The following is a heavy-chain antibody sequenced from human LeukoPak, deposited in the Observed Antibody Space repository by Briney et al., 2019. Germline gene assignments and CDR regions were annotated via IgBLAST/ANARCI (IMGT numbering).Heavy chain of an antibody. Sequence: GGSLRLSCAASGFTFSRYWMRWVRQAPRKGLAWVANIKQDGSEKYYVDAVKGRFTISRENAKNSLHLQMNSLRAGDTAVYYCARHYDFRSGYYGGEDDWGQRTLVTVSS. V-gene: IGHV3-7*01. CDR1: GFTFSRYW. CDR2: IKQDGSEK. D-gene: IGHD3-3*01. J-gene: IGHJ4*02. CDR3: ARHYDFRSGYYGGEDD.